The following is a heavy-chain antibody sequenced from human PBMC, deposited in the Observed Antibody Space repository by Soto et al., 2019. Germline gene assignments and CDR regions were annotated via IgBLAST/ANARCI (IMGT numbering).Heavy chain of an antibody. CDR2: IYEGETT. Sequence: QLQLQESGPGLVKPSETLSLTCAVSGASISRTGFHWGWIRQLPGQGLEWIGSIYEGETTFYNSSLKSRVTISAETSKNHFPLKLSSVTAADTAVYYCARRGSGHTFDYWGQGTLVTVSS. J-gene: IGHJ4*02. V-gene: IGHV4-39*01. D-gene: IGHD3-10*01. CDR3: ARRGSGHTFDY. CDR1: GASISRTGFH.